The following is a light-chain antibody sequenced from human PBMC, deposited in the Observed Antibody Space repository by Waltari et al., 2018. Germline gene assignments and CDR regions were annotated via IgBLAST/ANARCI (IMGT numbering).Light chain of an antibody. CDR3: CSYARSSSVV. V-gene: IGLV2-23*02. J-gene: IGLJ2*01. CDR2: EVT. Sequence: QSALTQPASVSGSPGQSITISSTGTSSDVGTDDLVSWYQQHPGKAPKLMIYEVTNRPSGISNRFSGSKSGNTASLTISGLQAEDEADYYCCSYARSSSVVFGGGTKLTVL. CDR1: SSDVGTDDL.